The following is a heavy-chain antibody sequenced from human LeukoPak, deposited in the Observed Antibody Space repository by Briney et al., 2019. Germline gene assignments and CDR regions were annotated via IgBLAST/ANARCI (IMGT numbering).Heavy chain of an antibody. D-gene: IGHD5-18*01. Sequence: GGSLRLSCAASGFTFSSYSMNWVRQAPGKGLEWVSYISSSSSTIYYADSVKGRFTISRDNAKNSLYPQMNSLRAEDTAVYYCARDHGYSYGYYFDYWGQGTLVTVSS. CDR1: GFTFSSYS. CDR2: ISSSSSTI. J-gene: IGHJ4*02. CDR3: ARDHGYSYGYYFDY. V-gene: IGHV3-48*01.